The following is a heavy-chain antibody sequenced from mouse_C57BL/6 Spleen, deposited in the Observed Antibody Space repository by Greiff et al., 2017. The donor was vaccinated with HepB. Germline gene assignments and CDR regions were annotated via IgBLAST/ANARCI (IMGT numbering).Heavy chain of an antibody. CDR2: IYPGDGDT. CDR1: GYAFSSSW. Sequence: SGPELVKPGASVKISCKASGYAFSSSWMNWVKQRPGKGLEWIGRIYPGDGDTNYNGKFKGKATLTADKSSSTAYMQLSSLTSEDSAVYFCARGRYDGYFWYFDVWGTGTTVTVSS. D-gene: IGHD2-3*01. J-gene: IGHJ1*03. CDR3: ARGRYDGYFWYFDV. V-gene: IGHV1-82*01.